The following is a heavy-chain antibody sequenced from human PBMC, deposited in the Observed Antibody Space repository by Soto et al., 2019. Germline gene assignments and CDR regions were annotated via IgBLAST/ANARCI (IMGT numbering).Heavy chain of an antibody. Sequence: PGGSLRLSCAASGFTFSSYAMNWVRQAPGKGLEWVSTISVSGDSTYSADSVKGRFTISRDNSKNTLYLQMNSLRAEDTAVYYCAKKSGRAFDIWGQGTMVTVSS. CDR1: GFTFSSYA. CDR2: ISVSGDST. V-gene: IGHV3-23*01. J-gene: IGHJ3*02. D-gene: IGHD1-1*01. CDR3: AKKSGRAFDI.